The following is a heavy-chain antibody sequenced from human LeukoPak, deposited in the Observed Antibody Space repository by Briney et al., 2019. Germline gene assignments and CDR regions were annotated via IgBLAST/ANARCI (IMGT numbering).Heavy chain of an antibody. Sequence: SETLSLTCTVSGYSISSGYYWGWIRQPPGKGLEWIGSIYHSGSTYYNPSLKSRVTISVDTSKNQFSLKLSSVTAADTAVYYCARDKRRYGSGSNKNWFDPWGQGTLDTVSS. D-gene: IGHD3-10*01. CDR3: ARDKRRYGSGSNKNWFDP. CDR2: IYHSGST. CDR1: GYSISSGYY. J-gene: IGHJ5*02. V-gene: IGHV4-38-2*02.